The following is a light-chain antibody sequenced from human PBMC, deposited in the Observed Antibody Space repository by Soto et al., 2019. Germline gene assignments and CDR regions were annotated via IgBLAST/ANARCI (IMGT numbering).Light chain of an antibody. CDR1: QSVSSSC. CDR3: QQYCSSPIT. CDR2: DAY. J-gene: IGKJ5*01. Sequence: EIVLTQSPGTLSLSPGERATLSCRASQSVSSSCLGWYQQKPGQAPRLLIYDAYSRVTGSPDRFSGSGSGTDFTLTISRLEPEDCAVYYCQQYCSSPITFGQGTRLEIK. V-gene: IGKV3-20*01.